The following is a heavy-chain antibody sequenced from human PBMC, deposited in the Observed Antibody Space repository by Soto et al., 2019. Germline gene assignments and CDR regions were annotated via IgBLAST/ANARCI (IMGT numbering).Heavy chain of an antibody. CDR3: ARNHNYPCFIRHCYGDGGLDS. Sequence: QVQLVESGGGVVQTGTSLRLSCAASRFTFTNYGMHWVRQAPGKGLEWVAVIWNDGSHESYEDSVTGRFTITRDSSRSTIYLQRSSPRAEDTTLYYWARNHNYPCFIRHCYGDGGLDSWGPGALVTVSS. V-gene: IGHV3-33*01. J-gene: IGHJ4*02. CDR1: RFTFTNYG. CDR2: IWNDGSHE. D-gene: IGHD4-17*01.